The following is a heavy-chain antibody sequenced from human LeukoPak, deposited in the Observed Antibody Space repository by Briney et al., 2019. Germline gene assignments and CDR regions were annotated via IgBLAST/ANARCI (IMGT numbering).Heavy chain of an antibody. D-gene: IGHD6-13*01. J-gene: IGHJ4*02. CDR2: ISSSSSYI. CDR3: ARGIAAAGNPPDY. CDR1: GFTFSSYS. Sequence: GGSLRLSCAASGFTFSSYSMNWVRQAPGKGLEWVSSISSSSSYIYYADSVKGRFTISRDNAKNSLYLQMNSLRAEDTAVYYCARGIAAAGNPPDYWGQGTLVTVSS. V-gene: IGHV3-21*01.